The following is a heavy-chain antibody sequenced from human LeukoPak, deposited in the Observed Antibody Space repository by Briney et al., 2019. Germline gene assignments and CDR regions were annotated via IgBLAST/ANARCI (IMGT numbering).Heavy chain of an antibody. CDR2: ITYDGYYK. D-gene: IGHD3-10*01. V-gene: IGHV3-30*18. J-gene: IGHJ6*02. Sequence: PGRSLRLSCAASGFTFSSYCMHWVRQAPGKGLEWVAVITYDGYYKYYADSVKGRFTISSDNSKNTLFLQMNSLRAEDTAVYYCAKDLKSMVRGACMDAWGQGTTVTVSS. CDR1: GFTFSSYC. CDR3: AKDLKSMVRGACMDA.